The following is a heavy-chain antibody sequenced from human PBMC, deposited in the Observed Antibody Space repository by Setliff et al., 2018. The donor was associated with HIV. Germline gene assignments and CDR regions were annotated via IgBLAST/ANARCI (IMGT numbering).Heavy chain of an antibody. CDR3: ARVSGGRPGNYYYAMDV. Sequence: SVKVSFKASGYTFSQYALHWVRQAPGQRLEWMGWINTGNENTRYSQKFQGRVSIIRDTSANTAYMELTNLRSDDSAIYYCARVSGGRPGNYYYAMDVWGQGTTVTVSS. J-gene: IGHJ6*02. CDR2: INTGNENT. D-gene: IGHD1-26*01. V-gene: IGHV1-3*04. CDR1: GYTFSQYA.